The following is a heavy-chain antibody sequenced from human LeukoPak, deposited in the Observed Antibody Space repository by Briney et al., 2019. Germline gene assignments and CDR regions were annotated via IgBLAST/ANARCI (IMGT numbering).Heavy chain of an antibody. J-gene: IGHJ3*02. CDR2: INPSGGST. CDR1: GYTFTSYY. V-gene: IGHV1-46*01. Sequence: ASVKVSCNTSGYTFTSYYMHWVRQAPGQGLEWMGIINPSGGSTSYAQKFQGRVTMTRDMSTSTVYMELSSLRSEDTAVYYCARAGIVGARQAFDIWGQGTMVTVSS. CDR3: ARAGIVGARQAFDI. D-gene: IGHD1-26*01.